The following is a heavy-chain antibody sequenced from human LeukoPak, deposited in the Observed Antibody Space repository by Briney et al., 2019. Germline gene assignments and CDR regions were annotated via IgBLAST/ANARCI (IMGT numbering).Heavy chain of an antibody. CDR1: GFTFSSYW. CDR2: IKQDGSEK. CDR3: GRGGNWNDF. D-gene: IGHD1-1*01. Sequence: GGSLRLSCAASGFTFSSYWMSWVRQAPGKGLEWVANIKQDGSEKNYVESVRGRFTISRDNARDSLYLQMNALRADDTAVYYCGRGGNWNDFWGQGTLLIVSS. V-gene: IGHV3-7*03. J-gene: IGHJ4*02.